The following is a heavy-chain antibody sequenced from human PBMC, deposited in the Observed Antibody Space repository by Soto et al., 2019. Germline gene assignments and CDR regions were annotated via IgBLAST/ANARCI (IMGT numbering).Heavy chain of an antibody. CDR2: LKGDASST. V-gene: IGHV3-74*01. D-gene: IGHD3-3*01. CDR1: GFTFSEYW. Sequence: EVQVEESGGGLVQPGGSLRLSCAASGFTFSEYWMHWVRQAPGKGLVWVSRLKGDASSTNYADSVKGRFTISRDNAKNTAYLDINSLRAEDTAVYYLERGARGYYYMDVWGKGTTVTVSS. CDR3: ERGARGYYYMDV. J-gene: IGHJ6*03.